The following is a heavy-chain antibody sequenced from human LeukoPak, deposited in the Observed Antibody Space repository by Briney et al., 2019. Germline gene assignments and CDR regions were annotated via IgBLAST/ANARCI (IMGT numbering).Heavy chain of an antibody. V-gene: IGHV1-69*01. CDR2: IIPIFGTA. J-gene: IGHJ4*02. CDR1: GGTFSSYA. Sequence: ASVKVSCKASGGTFSSYAISWVRQAPGQGLEWMGGIIPIFGTANYAQKFQGRVTITADESTSTAYMELSSLRSEDTAVYYCASPKYCSSTSRPPTPFDYWGQGTLVTVSS. CDR3: ASPKYCSSTSRPPTPFDY. D-gene: IGHD2-2*01.